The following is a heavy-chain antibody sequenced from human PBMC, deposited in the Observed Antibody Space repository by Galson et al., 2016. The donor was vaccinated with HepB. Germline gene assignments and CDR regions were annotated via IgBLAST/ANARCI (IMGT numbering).Heavy chain of an antibody. CDR2: IYYGGS. CDR1: GFTFRNHG. V-gene: IGHV3-33*01. Sequence: SLRLSCAASGFTFRNHGMHWVRQAPGKGLEWVAVIYYGGSEYAESVKGRFTISRDNSKNTLYLQMNSLRAEDTAGYYGARAWIHLYDPDYWGQGALATVSS. J-gene: IGHJ4*02. CDR3: ARAWIHLYDPDY. D-gene: IGHD5-18*01.